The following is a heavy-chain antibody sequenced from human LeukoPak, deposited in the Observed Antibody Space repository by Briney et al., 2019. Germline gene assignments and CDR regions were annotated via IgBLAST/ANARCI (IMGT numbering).Heavy chain of an antibody. V-gene: IGHV4-34*01. CDR2: INHSGST. Sequence: SETLSLTCAVYGGSFSGYYWSWIRQPPGKGLEWIGEINHSGSTNYNPSLKSRVTISVDTSKNQFSLKLSSVTAADTAVYYCARDLKGSDVLRYFDWYLGYFDYWGQGTLVTVSS. D-gene: IGHD3-9*01. J-gene: IGHJ4*02. CDR3: ARDLKGSDVLRYFDWYLGYFDY. CDR1: GGSFSGYY.